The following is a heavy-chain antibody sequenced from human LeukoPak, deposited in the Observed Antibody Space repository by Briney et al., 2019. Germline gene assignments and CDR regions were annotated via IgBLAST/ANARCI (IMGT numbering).Heavy chain of an antibody. Sequence: SVKVSCRASGGTFSSYAISGVRQAPGQGLEWVGSIIPIFDTANYAQKFQGRVTITTDESTSTAYMELSRLRSEDTAVYYCARDSPVAPFDYWGQGTLVTVSS. CDR2: IIPIFDTA. V-gene: IGHV1-69*05. CDR1: GGTFSSYA. J-gene: IGHJ4*02. CDR3: ARDSPVAPFDY.